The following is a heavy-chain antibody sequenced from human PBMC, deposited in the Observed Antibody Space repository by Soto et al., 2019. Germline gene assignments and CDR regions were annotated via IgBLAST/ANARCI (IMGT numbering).Heavy chain of an antibody. CDR1: GGSFSGYY. CDR3: ARARIAVAGGPVYYFDY. CDR2: INHSGST. V-gene: IGHV4-34*01. D-gene: IGHD6-19*01. J-gene: IGHJ4*02. Sequence: SETLSLTCAVYGGSFSGYYWSWIRQPPGKGLEWIGEINHSGSTNYNPSLKSRVTISVGTSKNQFSLKLSSVTAADTAVYYCARARIAVAGGPVYYFDYWGQGTLVTVSS.